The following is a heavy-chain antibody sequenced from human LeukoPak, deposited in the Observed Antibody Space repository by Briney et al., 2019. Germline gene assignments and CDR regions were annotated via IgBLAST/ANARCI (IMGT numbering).Heavy chain of an antibody. CDR3: ARGGGTAGWFDP. CDR2: IYYSGST. Sequence: SETLSLTCTVSGGSISSYYWSWIRQPPGKGLEWIGYIYYSGSTNYNPSLKSRVTISVDTSKNQFSLKLNSVTAADTAVYYCARGGGTAGWFDPWGQGTLVTVSS. CDR1: GGSISSYY. V-gene: IGHV4-59*12. J-gene: IGHJ5*02. D-gene: IGHD1-1*01.